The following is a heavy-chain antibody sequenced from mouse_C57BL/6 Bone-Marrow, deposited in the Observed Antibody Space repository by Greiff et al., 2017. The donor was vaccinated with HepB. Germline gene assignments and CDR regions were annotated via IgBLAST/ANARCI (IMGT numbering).Heavy chain of an antibody. D-gene: IGHD2-3*01. J-gene: IGHJ3*01. CDR1: GYTFTSYW. V-gene: IGHV1-55*01. Sequence: QVQLQQPGAELVKPGASVKMSCKASGYTFTSYWITWVKQRPGQGLEWIGDIYPGSGSTNYNEKFKSKATLTVDTSSSTAYMQLSSLTSEDSAVYYCANGDGYSPRFARWGEGTPVTISA. CDR2: IYPGSGST. CDR3: ANGDGYSPRFAR.